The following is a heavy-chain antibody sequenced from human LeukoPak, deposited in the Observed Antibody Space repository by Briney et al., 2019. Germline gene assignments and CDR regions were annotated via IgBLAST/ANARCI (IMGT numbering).Heavy chain of an antibody. CDR3: ARFAAGGSYYYYMDV. J-gene: IGHJ6*03. D-gene: IGHD6-25*01. CDR2: IYSGGDT. V-gene: IGHV3-66*01. Sequence: GSLRLSCAASGITVSRNYMSWVRQAPGKGLEWVSIIYSGGDTYYADSVKGRFTISRDNSKNTLYLQMNSLRAEDTAVYYCARFAAGGSYYYYMDVWGKGTTVTVSS. CDR1: GITVSRNY.